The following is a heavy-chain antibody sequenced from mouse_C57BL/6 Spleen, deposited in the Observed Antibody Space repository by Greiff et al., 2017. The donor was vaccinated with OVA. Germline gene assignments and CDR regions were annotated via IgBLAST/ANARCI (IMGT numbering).Heavy chain of an antibody. CDR3: ARRPGAYYAMDY. J-gene: IGHJ4*01. CDR1: GYTFTDYN. CDR2: INPNNGGT. Sequence: VQLKQSGPELVKPGASVKIPCKASGYTFTDYNMDWVKQSHGKSLAWIGDINPNNGGTIYNQKFKGKATLTVDKSSSTAYMELRSLTSEDTAVYYCARRPGAYYAMDYWGQGTSVTVSS. V-gene: IGHV1-18*01.